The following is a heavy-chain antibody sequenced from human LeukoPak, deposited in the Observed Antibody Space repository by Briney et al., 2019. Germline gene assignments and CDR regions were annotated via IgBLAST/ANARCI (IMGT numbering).Heavy chain of an antibody. CDR3: ARTLRNGAFNIGFDY. D-gene: IGHD2-8*01. CDR2: IYTSGST. J-gene: IGHJ4*02. Sequence: SETLSLTCTVSGGSISSGSYYWSWIRQPAGKGLEWIGRIYTSGSTNYNPSLKSRVTISVDTSKNQFSLKLSSVTAADTAVYYCARTLRNGAFNIGFDYWGQGTLVTASS. CDR1: GGSISSGSYY. V-gene: IGHV4-61*02.